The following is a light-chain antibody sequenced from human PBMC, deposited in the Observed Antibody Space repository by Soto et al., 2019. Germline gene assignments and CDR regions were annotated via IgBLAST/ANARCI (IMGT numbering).Light chain of an antibody. CDR1: QSVSSSY. CDR3: QQYGNSPPWT. CDR2: GAS. V-gene: IGKV3-20*01. Sequence: EIVLTQSPGTLSLSPGERATLSCRASQSVSSSYLAWYQQELGQAPRLLIYGASSRATGIPDRFSGSGSGTDFTLTISRLEPEDFAVYYCQQYGNSPPWTFGQGTKVEIK. J-gene: IGKJ1*01.